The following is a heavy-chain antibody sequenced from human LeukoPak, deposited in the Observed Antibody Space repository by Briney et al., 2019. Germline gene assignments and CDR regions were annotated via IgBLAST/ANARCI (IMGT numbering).Heavy chain of an antibody. CDR3: AIEGGGTWGVSFNY. V-gene: IGHV3-66*01. Sequence: PGGSLRLSCTSSGFTVSSTYMSWVRQAPGKGLEWVSVIYSGGTTYYADSVKGRFTISRDTSKNTIYLQMNSLRAEDTAVYYCAIEGGGTWGVSFNYWGQGTLVTVSS. CDR1: GFTVSSTY. J-gene: IGHJ4*02. CDR2: IYSGGTT. D-gene: IGHD2-15*01.